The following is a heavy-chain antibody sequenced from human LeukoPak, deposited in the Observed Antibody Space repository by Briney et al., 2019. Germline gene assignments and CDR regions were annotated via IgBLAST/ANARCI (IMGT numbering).Heavy chain of an antibody. Sequence: PGGSLRLSCAASGFTFSSYAMSWVRQAPGKGLEWVSAISGSGGSTYYADSVKGRFTISRDNSKNTLYLQMNSLRAEDTAVYYCARVPWNYDAFDIWGQGTMVTVSS. V-gene: IGHV3-23*01. J-gene: IGHJ3*02. CDR2: ISGSGGST. D-gene: IGHD1-7*01. CDR1: GFTFSSYA. CDR3: ARVPWNYDAFDI.